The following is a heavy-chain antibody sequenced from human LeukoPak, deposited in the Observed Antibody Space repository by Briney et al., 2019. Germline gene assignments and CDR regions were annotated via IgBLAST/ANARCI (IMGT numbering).Heavy chain of an antibody. Sequence: GGSLRLSCAASGFTFSSYWMHWVRHAPGKGLVWVSRINSDGSSTIYADSVKGRFTISRDNAKNTLYLQMNSLRAEDTAVYYCAREIVVVPAAYLYYYYYYGMDVWGQGTTVTVSS. CDR3: AREIVVVPAAYLYYYYYYGMDV. J-gene: IGHJ6*02. D-gene: IGHD2-2*01. CDR2: INSDGSST. CDR1: GFTFSSYW. V-gene: IGHV3-74*01.